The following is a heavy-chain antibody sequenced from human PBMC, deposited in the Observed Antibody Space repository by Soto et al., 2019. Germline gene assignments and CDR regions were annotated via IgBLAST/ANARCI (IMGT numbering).Heavy chain of an antibody. CDR1: GFTFSSFA. J-gene: IGHJ4*02. Sequence: GGSLRLSCEVSGFTFSSFAMGWVRQAPGKGLEWLSSVSADGVSSFSADSVRGRFRVSRDNSKNTLFLQMRFLRVEDTAVYYCAKTRQAPVGTHFFDLWGQGTQVTVSS. CDR2: VSADGVSS. V-gene: IGHV3-23*01. CDR3: AKTRQAPVGTHFFDL.